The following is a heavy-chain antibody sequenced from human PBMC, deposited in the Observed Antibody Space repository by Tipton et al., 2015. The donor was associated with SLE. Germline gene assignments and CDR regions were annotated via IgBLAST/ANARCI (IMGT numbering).Heavy chain of an antibody. V-gene: IGHV4-61*02. D-gene: IGHD6-13*01. J-gene: IGHJ6*03. CDR2: IYTSGST. CDR1: GGSISSGSYY. CDR3: ARAIAYQQLAPMDV. Sequence: TLSLTCTVSGGSISSGSYYWSWIRQPAEKGLEWIGRIYTSGSTNYNPSLKSRVTISVDTSKNQFSLKLSSVTAADTAVYYCARAIAYQQLAPMDVWGKGTTVTVPS.